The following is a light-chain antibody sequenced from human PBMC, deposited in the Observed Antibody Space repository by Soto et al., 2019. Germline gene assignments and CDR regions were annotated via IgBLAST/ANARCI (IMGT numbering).Light chain of an antibody. CDR1: QTITTW. Sequence: DIQMTQSPSTVSASVGDRVTITCRANQTITTWLAWYQQKPGKAPKLLISDASSLQSGVSSRFSGSGSGTDFTLTIISLQADDFATYYCQQYGGTFGQGTRVELK. CDR3: QQYGGT. CDR2: DAS. V-gene: IGKV1-5*01. J-gene: IGKJ1*01.